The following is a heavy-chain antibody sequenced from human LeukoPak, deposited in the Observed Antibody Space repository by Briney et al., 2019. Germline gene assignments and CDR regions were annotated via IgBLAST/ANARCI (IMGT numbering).Heavy chain of an antibody. Sequence: QPGRSLRLSCAASGLTFSDAWMSWVRQAPGKGLEWVANIKPAGSAKNNVDSVQGRFTVSSDNAKRSLYLQMSRLRADDTALYYCARDYNWGWDYWGRGTLVTVSS. V-gene: IGHV3-7*04. D-gene: IGHD7-27*01. CDR1: GLTFSDAW. J-gene: IGHJ4*02. CDR2: IKPAGSAK. CDR3: ARDYNWGWDY.